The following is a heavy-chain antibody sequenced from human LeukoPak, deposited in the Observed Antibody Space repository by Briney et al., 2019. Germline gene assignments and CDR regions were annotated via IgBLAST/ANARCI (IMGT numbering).Heavy chain of an antibody. CDR3: ARGRGTIFGVGLRFDP. CDR2: INHSGST. D-gene: IGHD3-3*01. J-gene: IGHJ5*02. CDR1: GGSFSGYY. Sequence: SETLSLTCAVYGGSFSGYYLSWIRQPPGKGLEWIGEINHSGSTNYNPSLKSRVTISVDTSKNQFSLKLSSVTAADTAVYYCARGRGTIFGVGLRFDPWGQGTLVTVSS. V-gene: IGHV4-34*01.